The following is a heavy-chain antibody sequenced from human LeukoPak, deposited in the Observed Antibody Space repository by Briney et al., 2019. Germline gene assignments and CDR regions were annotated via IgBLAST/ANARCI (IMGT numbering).Heavy chain of an antibody. CDR3: ARSASGWFYFDY. CDR1: GYRFASYW. Sequence: GDSLKISCKGSGYRFASYWIGWVRQMPGKGLEWMGVIHPADSETRYSPSFQGQVTISVDKSISTAYVQWSSLKASDSAMYYCARSASGWFYFDYWGQGTL. V-gene: IGHV5-51*01. CDR2: IHPADSET. J-gene: IGHJ4*02. D-gene: IGHD6-19*01.